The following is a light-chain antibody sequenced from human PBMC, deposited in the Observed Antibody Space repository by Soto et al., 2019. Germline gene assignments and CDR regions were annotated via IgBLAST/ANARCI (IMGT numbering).Light chain of an antibody. Sequence: QSALTQPPSVSGSPGQSVTIPCTGTSSDVGGYNRVSWYQQHPGTAPKLMIYDVTKRPSGVPDRISGSKSGNTASLTISGLQAEDEADYYCCSYAGSYSWVFGGGTKVTVL. CDR1: SSDVGGYNR. J-gene: IGLJ2*01. V-gene: IGLV2-11*01. CDR3: CSYAGSYSWV. CDR2: DVT.